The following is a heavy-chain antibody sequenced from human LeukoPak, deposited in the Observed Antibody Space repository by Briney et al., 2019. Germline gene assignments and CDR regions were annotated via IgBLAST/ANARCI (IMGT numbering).Heavy chain of an antibody. CDR1: GFTFSDYY. Sequence: GGSLRLSCAASGFTFSDYYMSWIRQAPGKGLEWVSYISSSGSTIYYADSVKGRFTISRDNAKNSLYLQMNSLRAEDTAVYYCARGGLWDIVVVVAVGDAFDIWGQGTMVTVSS. D-gene: IGHD2-15*01. V-gene: IGHV3-11*01. CDR2: ISSSGSTI. CDR3: ARGGLWDIVVVVAVGDAFDI. J-gene: IGHJ3*02.